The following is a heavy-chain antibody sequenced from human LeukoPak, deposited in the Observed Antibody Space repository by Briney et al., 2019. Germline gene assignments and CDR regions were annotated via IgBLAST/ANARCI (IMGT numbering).Heavy chain of an antibody. CDR3: AKVDSANCYYCYFDY. Sequence: HPGGSLRLSCAASGFTFSNDGMFWVRQAPGKGPEWVAFIRYDGNNKYYADSVKGRFTISRDNSRNTLYLQMNSLRAEDTAVYYCAKVDSANCYYCYFDYWGQGTLVTVSS. CDR1: GFTFSNDG. CDR2: IRYDGNNK. V-gene: IGHV3-30*02. D-gene: IGHD2-15*01. J-gene: IGHJ4*02.